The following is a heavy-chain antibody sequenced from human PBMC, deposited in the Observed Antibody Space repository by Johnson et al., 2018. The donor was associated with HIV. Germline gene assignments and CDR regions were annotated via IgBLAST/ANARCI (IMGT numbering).Heavy chain of an antibody. J-gene: IGHJ3*02. CDR2: IISSGTTV. D-gene: IGHD2-15*01. Sequence: QVQLVGSGGGLVKPGGSLRLSCAASGFTFSDYYMSWIRQAPGKGLEWVSYIISSGTTVYYADSVKGRFSISRDNAKHSLYLQMNSLRAEDTAVYFCARDPCTGASCLPGAFDIWGQGTLVTVSS. CDR1: GFTFSDYY. V-gene: IGHV3-11*01. CDR3: ARDPCTGASCLPGAFDI.